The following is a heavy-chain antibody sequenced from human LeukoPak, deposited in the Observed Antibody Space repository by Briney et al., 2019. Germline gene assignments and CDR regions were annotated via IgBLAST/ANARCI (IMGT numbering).Heavy chain of an antibody. Sequence: GGSLRLSCAASGSTFSTYAMSWVRQAPGKGLEWVSTICGSGGSTYYADSVKGRFTISRDNSKNTLYLQMNSLRAEDTAVYYCAKDMVRYSSVWCDYWGQGTLVTVSS. J-gene: IGHJ4*02. V-gene: IGHV3-23*01. CDR2: ICGSGGST. CDR3: AKDMVRYSSVWCDY. CDR1: GSTFSTYA. D-gene: IGHD6-19*01.